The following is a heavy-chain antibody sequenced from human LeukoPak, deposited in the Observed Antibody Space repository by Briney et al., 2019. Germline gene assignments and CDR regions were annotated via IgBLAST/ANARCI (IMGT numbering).Heavy chain of an antibody. CDR2: ISSSSSTI. D-gene: IGHD1-7*01. Sequence: GRSLRLSCAASGFTFSSYSMNWVRQAPGKGLEWVSYISSSSSTIYYADSVKGRFTISRDNAKNSLYLQMNSLRAEDTAVYYCARDPNWNYDYWGQGTLVTVSS. J-gene: IGHJ4*02. CDR3: ARDPNWNYDY. V-gene: IGHV3-48*01. CDR1: GFTFSSYS.